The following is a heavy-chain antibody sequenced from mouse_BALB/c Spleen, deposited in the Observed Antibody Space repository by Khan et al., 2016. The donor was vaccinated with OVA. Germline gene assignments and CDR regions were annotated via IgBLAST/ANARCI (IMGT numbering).Heavy chain of an antibody. CDR3: ARADGEDDGYDAVDD. Sequence: QVQLKESGPGLVAPSQSLSITCTVSGFSLTSYNIHWVRQPPGKGLEWLGIIWGGGSTDYNSALKSRLSISKDNSKSQVFLKMNSLQTDDIGMYSSARADGEDDGYDAVDDWGQGTAVTVSS. CDR1: GFSLTSYN. D-gene: IGHD1-1*01. J-gene: IGHJ4*01. CDR2: IWGGGST. V-gene: IGHV2-6-4*01.